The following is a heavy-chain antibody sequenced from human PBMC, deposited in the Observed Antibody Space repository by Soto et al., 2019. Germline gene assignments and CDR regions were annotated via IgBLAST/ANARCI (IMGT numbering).Heavy chain of an antibody. CDR2: IYSSGST. D-gene: IGHD7-27*01. J-gene: IGHJ4*02. V-gene: IGHV4-4*09. CDR3: ARRWGRTFDY. Sequence: SETLSLTCTVSGCSISSYYWSWIRQPPGKGLEWIGYIYSSGSTNYNPSLKSRVTISVDTSKNQFSLKLSSVTAADTAVYYCARRWGRTFDYWGQGTLVTVSS. CDR1: GCSISSYY.